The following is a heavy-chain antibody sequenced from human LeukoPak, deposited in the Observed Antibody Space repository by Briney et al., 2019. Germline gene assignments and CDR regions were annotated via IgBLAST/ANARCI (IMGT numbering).Heavy chain of an antibody. Sequence: SQTLSLTCAISGDSVSSNSAAWSWIRQSPSRGLEWLGRTYYRSKWYNDYAVSVKSRITINPDTSKNQFSLQLNSVTPEDTAVYYCAKSMSYGDSPTYYYYGMDVWGQGTTVTVSS. V-gene: IGHV6-1*01. D-gene: IGHD4-17*01. CDR3: AKSMSYGDSPTYYYYGMDV. CDR1: GDSVSSNSAA. CDR2: TYYRSKWYN. J-gene: IGHJ6*02.